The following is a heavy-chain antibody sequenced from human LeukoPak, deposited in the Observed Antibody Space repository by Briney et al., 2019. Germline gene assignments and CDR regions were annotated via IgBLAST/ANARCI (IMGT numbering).Heavy chain of an antibody. CDR3: VELGITMIGGV. Sequence: GGSLRLSCAASGFTFSSYSMNWVRQAPGKGLEWVSSITTSSSYIYYADSVKGRFTVSRYNAKNSLYLQMNSLRAEDTAVYYCVELGITMIGGVWGKGTTVTISS. CDR2: ITTSSSYI. D-gene: IGHD3-10*02. J-gene: IGHJ6*04. V-gene: IGHV3-21*01. CDR1: GFTFSSYS.